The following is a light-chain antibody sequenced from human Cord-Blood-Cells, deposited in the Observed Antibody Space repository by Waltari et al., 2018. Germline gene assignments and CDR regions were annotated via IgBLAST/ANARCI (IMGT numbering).Light chain of an antibody. CDR1: SRDCGGSYY. CDR3: SSYTSSSTLVV. J-gene: IGLJ2*01. CDR2: EVS. Sequence: QSALTQPASVSGSPGQSITLSCPGTSRDCGGSYYVPWYQPHPGKAPKLMIYEVSNRPSGVSNRFSGSKSGNTASLTISGLQAEDEADYYCSSYTSSSTLVVFGGGTKLTVL. V-gene: IGLV2-14*01.